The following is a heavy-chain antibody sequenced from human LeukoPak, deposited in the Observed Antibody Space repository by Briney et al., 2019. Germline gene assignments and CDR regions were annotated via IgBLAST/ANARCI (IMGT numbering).Heavy chain of an antibody. V-gene: IGHV3-48*04. CDR2: ISSSSSTI. J-gene: IGHJ5*02. Sequence: GGSLRLSCAASGFSFSTYSLNWVRQAPGKGLEWVSYISSSSSTIYYADSVKGRFTISRDNAKNSLYLQMNSLRAEDTAVYYCAREGVMITFGGVIANWFDPWGQGTLVTVSS. D-gene: IGHD3-16*02. CDR3: AREGVMITFGGVIANWFDP. CDR1: GFSFSTYS.